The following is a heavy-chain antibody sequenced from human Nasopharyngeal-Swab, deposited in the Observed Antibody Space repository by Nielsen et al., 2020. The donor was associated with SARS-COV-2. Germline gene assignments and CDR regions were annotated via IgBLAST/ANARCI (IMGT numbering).Heavy chain of an antibody. J-gene: IGHJ4*02. CDR2: IYSGGST. V-gene: IGHV3-66*01. Sequence: GESLRLSCAASGFIVSSNYMSWVRQAPGKGLEWVSVIYSGGSTYYADSVKGRFTISRDNSKNTLYLQMNSLRAEDTAVYYCARGGRYGDYFDYWGQGTLVTVSS. D-gene: IGHD3-16*01. CDR1: GFIVSSNY. CDR3: ARGGRYGDYFDY.